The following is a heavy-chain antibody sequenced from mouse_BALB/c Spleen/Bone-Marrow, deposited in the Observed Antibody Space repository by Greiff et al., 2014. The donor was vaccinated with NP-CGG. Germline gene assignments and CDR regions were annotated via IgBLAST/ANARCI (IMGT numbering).Heavy chain of an antibody. D-gene: IGHD1-2*01. V-gene: IGHV3-6*02. CDR2: ISYDGSN. J-gene: IGHJ3*01. CDR1: GYSITSGYY. Sequence: EVQLQQSGPGLVKPSQSLSLTCSVTGYSITSGYYWNWIRQFPGNKLEWIGYISYDGSNNYNPSLKNRISITRDTSKNQFFLKLSPVTTEDTASYYCASGYYGGSFAYWGQGTLVTVSA. CDR3: ASGYYGGSFAY.